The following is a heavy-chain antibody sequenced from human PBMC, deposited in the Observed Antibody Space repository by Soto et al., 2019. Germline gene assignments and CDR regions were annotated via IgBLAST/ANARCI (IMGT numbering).Heavy chain of an antibody. Sequence: KPSETLSLTCTVSGDSISDGNYYWSWIRQPPGKGLEWIGYTSYSGGTYYSPSLRSRVSISLDTSNNRFYLNLRSVTAADTATYYCARRVAPRSSAWGWFDPWGQGTPVTVSS. CDR3: ARRVAPRSSAWGWFDP. J-gene: IGHJ5*02. V-gene: IGHV4-30-4*01. D-gene: IGHD2-2*01. CDR2: TSYSGGT. CDR1: GDSISDGNYY.